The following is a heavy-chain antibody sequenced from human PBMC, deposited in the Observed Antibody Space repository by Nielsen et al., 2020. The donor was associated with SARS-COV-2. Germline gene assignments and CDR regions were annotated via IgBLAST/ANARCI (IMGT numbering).Heavy chain of an antibody. D-gene: IGHD3-9*01. J-gene: IGHJ4*02. Sequence: GGSLRLSCAASGFTFSNAWMSWVRQAPGKGLEWVSAISGSGGSTYYADSVKGRFTISRDNSKNTLYLQMNSLRAEDTAVYYCAKDLVPILRYFDWLLDFDYWGQGTLVTVSS. CDR3: AKDLVPILRYFDWLLDFDY. CDR2: ISGSGGST. V-gene: IGHV3-23*01. CDR1: GFTFSNAW.